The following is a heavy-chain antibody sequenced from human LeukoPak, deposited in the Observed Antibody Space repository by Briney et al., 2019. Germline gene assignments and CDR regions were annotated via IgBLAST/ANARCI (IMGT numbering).Heavy chain of an antibody. J-gene: IGHJ4*02. CDR2: ISGSGGST. CDR3: AKSHGWGYYYDSSGYQIGGFDY. D-gene: IGHD3-22*01. CDR1: GFTFSNAW. V-gene: IGHV3-23*01. Sequence: PGGSLRLSCAASGFTFSNAWMSWVRQAPGKGLEWVSAISGSGGSTYYADSVKGRFTISRDNSKNTLYLQMNSLRAEDTAVYYCAKSHGWGYYYDSSGYQIGGFDYWGQGTLVTVSS.